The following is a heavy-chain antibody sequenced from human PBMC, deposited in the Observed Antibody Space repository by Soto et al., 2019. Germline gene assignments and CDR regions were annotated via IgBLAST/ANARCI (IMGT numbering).Heavy chain of an antibody. CDR2: ISGSGGHT. J-gene: IGHJ5*01. V-gene: IGHV3-23*01. CDR1: GFTFSSYA. Sequence: GGSLRLSCAASGFTFSSYAMNWVRQAPGKGLEWVSAISGSGGHTDYADSVKGRFTLSRDNSKKTLYLQMNSLRAEDTALYYCAMYLLFSTWDSKALDSCGQGTAVTVSS. CDR3: AMYLLFSTWDSKALDS. D-gene: IGHD1-26*01.